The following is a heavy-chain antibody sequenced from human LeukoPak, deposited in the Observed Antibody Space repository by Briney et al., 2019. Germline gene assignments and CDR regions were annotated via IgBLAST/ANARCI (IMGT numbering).Heavy chain of an antibody. D-gene: IGHD6-6*01. CDR1: EFTVSSYH. CDR3: ARRQHVNWGFDL. CDR2: FYRTTGQ. V-gene: IGHV3-53*04. J-gene: IGHJ2*01. Sequence: GGSLRLSCAASEFTVSSYHLSWVRQAPGEGLEWLSVFYRTTGQFYADSVQGRFTISRHDSNNTLSLQMNSLRPEDTAVYYCARRQHVNWGFDLWGRGTLVTVSS.